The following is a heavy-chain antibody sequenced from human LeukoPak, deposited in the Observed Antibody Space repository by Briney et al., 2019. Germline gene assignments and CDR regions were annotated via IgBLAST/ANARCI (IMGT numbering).Heavy chain of an antibody. CDR2: IYHSGST. CDR3: ARGGNYYDSSGPDDS. CDR1: GYSISSGYY. Sequence: SETLSLTCTVSGYSISSGYYWDWIRQPPGKGLEWIGSIYHSGSTYYNPSLKRRVTISVDTSKNQFSLKLSSVTAADTAVYYCARGGNYYDSSGPDDSWGQGTLVTISS. J-gene: IGHJ4*02. D-gene: IGHD3-22*01. V-gene: IGHV4-38-2*02.